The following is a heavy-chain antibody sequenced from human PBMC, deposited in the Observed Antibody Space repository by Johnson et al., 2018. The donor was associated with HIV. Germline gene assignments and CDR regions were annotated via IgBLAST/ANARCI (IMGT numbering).Heavy chain of an antibody. CDR3: ARDAFKDTAMAYAFDI. CDR1: GFTFSSYG. CDR2: IRYDGSNK. J-gene: IGHJ3*02. V-gene: IGHV3-30*02. Sequence: QMQLVESGGGVVQPGGSLRLSCAASGFTFSSYGMHWVRQAPGKGLEWVAFIRYDGSNKYYADSVKGRFTISRDNSKNTLYLQMNSLRAEDTAVYYCARDAFKDTAMAYAFDIWGQGTMVTVSS. D-gene: IGHD5-18*01.